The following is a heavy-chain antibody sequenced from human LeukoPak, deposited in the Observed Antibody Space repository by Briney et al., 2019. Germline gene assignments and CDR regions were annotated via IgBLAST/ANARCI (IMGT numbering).Heavy chain of an antibody. Sequence: GESLKISCKGSGYSFTSYWIGWVRQMPGKGLEWMGIIYPGDSDTRYSPSFQGQVTISADKSISTAYLQWSSLKASDTAMYYCARYMVRGVIIADASDIWGQGTMVTVSS. D-gene: IGHD3-10*01. J-gene: IGHJ3*02. V-gene: IGHV5-51*01. CDR1: GYSFTSYW. CDR3: ARYMVRGVIIADASDI. CDR2: IYPGDSDT.